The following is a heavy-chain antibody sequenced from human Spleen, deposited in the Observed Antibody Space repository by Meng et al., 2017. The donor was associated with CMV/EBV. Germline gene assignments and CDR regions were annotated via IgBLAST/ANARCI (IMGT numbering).Heavy chain of an antibody. D-gene: IGHD6-25*01. J-gene: IGHJ6*02. CDR2: FYYTGGT. CDR1: GGSISSSSYY. V-gene: IGHV4-39*01. Sequence: SETLSLTCTVSGGSISSSSYYWGWIRQPPGKGLEWIGSFYYTGGTYYNPSLKSRVTISVDTSKNQFSLKLSSVTAADTAVYYCAQIAAKPSYYYYYGMDVWGQGTTVTVSS. CDR3: AQIAAKPSYYYYYGMDV.